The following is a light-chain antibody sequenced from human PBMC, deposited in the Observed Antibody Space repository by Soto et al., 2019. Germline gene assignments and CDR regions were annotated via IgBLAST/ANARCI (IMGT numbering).Light chain of an antibody. CDR1: SSNTGAGHD. J-gene: IGLJ1*01. Sequence: QSALTQPPSVSGAPGQRVTISCTGSSSNTGAGHDVHWYQQLPGTAPKLLIYGKNNRPSGVPDRFSVSKSGTSASLAITGLQAEDEADYYCQSYDNSLSGSYVFGTGTKVTVL. V-gene: IGLV1-40*01. CDR3: QSYDNSLSGSYV. CDR2: GKN.